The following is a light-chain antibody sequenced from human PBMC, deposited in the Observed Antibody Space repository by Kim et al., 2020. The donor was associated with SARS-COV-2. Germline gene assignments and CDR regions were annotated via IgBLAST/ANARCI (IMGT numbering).Light chain of an antibody. Sequence: SATTSCTGTSSDVGGYYYVSWYQQHPGRAPKLIIYDVSNRPSGVSNRFSGSKSGNTASLTISGLQTEDEADYFCSSYTSTSALAVFGGGTKLTVL. CDR2: DVS. CDR3: SSYTSTSALAV. J-gene: IGLJ2*01. V-gene: IGLV2-14*03. CDR1: SSDVGGYYY.